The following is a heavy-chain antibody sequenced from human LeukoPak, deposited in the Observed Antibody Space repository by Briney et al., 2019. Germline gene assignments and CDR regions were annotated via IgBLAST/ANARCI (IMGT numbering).Heavy chain of an antibody. Sequence: GGSLRLSCAASGFSFISYGMHWVRQAPGKGLEWVGVISDDGRSKDYADSVKGRFAISRDNSKDTLYLQMNSLRDEDTAVYYCAKRPSDYGDYVSYFDYWGQGTLVTVSS. CDR2: ISDDGRSK. CDR1: GFSFISYG. V-gene: IGHV3-30*18. J-gene: IGHJ4*02. D-gene: IGHD4-17*01. CDR3: AKRPSDYGDYVSYFDY.